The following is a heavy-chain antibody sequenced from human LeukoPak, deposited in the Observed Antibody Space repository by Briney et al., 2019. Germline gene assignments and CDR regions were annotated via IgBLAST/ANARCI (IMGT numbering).Heavy chain of an antibody. J-gene: IGHJ3*02. D-gene: IGHD4-23*01. V-gene: IGHV1-69*04. CDR3: ARDAGNGGNSVADAFDI. CDR1: GGTFSSYA. CDR2: IIPILGIA. Sequence: SVKVSCKASGGTFSSYAISWVRQAPGQGLEWMGRIIPILGIANYAQKFQGRVTITADKSTSTAYMELSSLRSEDTAVYYCARDAGNGGNSVADAFDIWGQGTMVTVSS.